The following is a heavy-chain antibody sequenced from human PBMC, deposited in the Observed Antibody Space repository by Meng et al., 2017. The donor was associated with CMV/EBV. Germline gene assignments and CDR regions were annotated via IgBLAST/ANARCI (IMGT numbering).Heavy chain of an antibody. D-gene: IGHD2-2*02. Sequence: GESLKISRAASGFTFSDHYMDWVRQAPGKGLEWVGRTRNKANSYTTEYAASVKGRFTISRDDSKNSLYLQMSSLKTEDTAVYYCARYCSSTSCYKGGYYYYGMDVWGQGTTVTVSS. CDR3: ARYCSSTSCYKGGYYYYGMDV. V-gene: IGHV3-72*01. CDR2: TRNKANSYTT. CDR1: GFTFSDHY. J-gene: IGHJ6*02.